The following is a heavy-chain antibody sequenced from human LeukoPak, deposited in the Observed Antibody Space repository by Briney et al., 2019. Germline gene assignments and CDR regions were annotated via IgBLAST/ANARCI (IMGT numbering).Heavy chain of an antibody. CDR1: GGTFSSYA. V-gene: IGHV1-69*05. Sequence: GASVKVSCKASGGTFSSYAISWVRQAPGQGLEWMGGIIPIFGTANYAQKFQGRVTITTDESTSTAYMELSSLRSEDTAVYYCARHIVVVVAATRYNWFNPWGQGTLVTVSS. J-gene: IGHJ5*02. CDR3: ARHIVVVVAATRYNWFNP. CDR2: IIPIFGTA. D-gene: IGHD2-15*01.